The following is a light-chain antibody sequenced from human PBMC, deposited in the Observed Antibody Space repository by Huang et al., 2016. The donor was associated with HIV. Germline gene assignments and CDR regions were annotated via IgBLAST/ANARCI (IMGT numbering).Light chain of an antibody. CDR3: QQYYNTPLT. Sequence: DIVMTQSPDSLAVSLGERATIHCKSSQSVLFSSNNNNYLAWYQQKPGQPPKLLIYWASTRESGVPDRFSGSGSGTDFTLTISSLQAEDVAVYYCQQYYNTPLTFGGGTKVEI. CDR2: WAS. CDR1: QSVLFSSNNNNY. J-gene: IGKJ4*01. V-gene: IGKV4-1*01.